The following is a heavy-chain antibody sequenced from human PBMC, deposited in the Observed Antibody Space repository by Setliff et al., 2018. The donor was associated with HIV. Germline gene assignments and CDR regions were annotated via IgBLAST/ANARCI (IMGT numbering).Heavy chain of an antibody. CDR2: IKTDSSST. V-gene: IGHV3-74*01. CDR1: GVIFNNLW. CDR3: AREGPPVDVAGRYLKH. D-gene: IGHD2-15*01. J-gene: IGHJ1*01. Sequence: PGGSLRLSCAASGVIFNNLWMHWVRQVPGKGLEWVSRIKTDSSSTDYADSVKGRFTISRDNGRNTLYLQMNSLRDEDSAVYHCAREGPPVDVAGRYLKHWGRGTLVTVSS.